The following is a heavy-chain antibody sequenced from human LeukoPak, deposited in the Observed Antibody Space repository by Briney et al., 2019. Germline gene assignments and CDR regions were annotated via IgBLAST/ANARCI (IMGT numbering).Heavy chain of an antibody. J-gene: IGHJ4*02. CDR1: GGSISSSSYY. CDR3: ARHQISTVTSPFDY. D-gene: IGHD4-17*01. V-gene: IGHV4-39*01. CDR2: IYYSGST. Sequence: SEPLSLTCTVSGGSISSSSYYWCWIRQPPAKALEWIGSIYYSGSTYYNPSLKSRVTISVDTSKNQLSLKLSSVTAADMAVYYCARHQISTVTSPFDYWGQGTLVTVSS.